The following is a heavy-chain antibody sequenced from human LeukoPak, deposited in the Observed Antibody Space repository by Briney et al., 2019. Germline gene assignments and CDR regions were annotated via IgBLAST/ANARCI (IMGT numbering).Heavy chain of an antibody. CDR3: ARDQEYYYDSSGYG. Sequence: KPGGSLRLSCAASGFTFSSYSMTWVRQAPGKGLEWVSSISSSSSYIYYADSVKGRFTISRDNAKNSLYLQMNSLRAEDTAVYYCARDQEYYYDSSGYGWGQGTLVTVSS. J-gene: IGHJ4*02. CDR2: ISSSSSYI. CDR1: GFTFSSYS. D-gene: IGHD3-22*01. V-gene: IGHV3-21*01.